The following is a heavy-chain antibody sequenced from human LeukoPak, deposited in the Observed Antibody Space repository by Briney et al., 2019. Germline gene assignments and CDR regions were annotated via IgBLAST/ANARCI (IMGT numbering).Heavy chain of an antibody. Sequence: GGSLRLSCAASGFTFSSYSVNWVRQAPGKGLEWVSSISSSSSYIYYADSVKGRFTISRDNAKNSLYLQMNSLRAEDTAVYYCARDGALYSGYDYYYYYYGMDVWGQGTTVTVSS. V-gene: IGHV3-21*01. J-gene: IGHJ6*02. CDR2: ISSSSSYI. D-gene: IGHD5-12*01. CDR3: ARDGALYSGYDYYYYYYGMDV. CDR1: GFTFSSYS.